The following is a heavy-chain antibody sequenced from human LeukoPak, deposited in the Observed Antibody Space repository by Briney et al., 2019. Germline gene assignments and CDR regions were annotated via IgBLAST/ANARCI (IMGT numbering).Heavy chain of an antibody. Sequence: ASVNVSCKPSGYTFTNYGISWVRQAPGQGLEWLGWVSAYNGNTNNAQKVQDRVTMTTDRSTTTAYSELRSLTLDDTAVYYCAREGWNDVADSWGQGTRVIVSS. J-gene: IGHJ4*02. CDR1: GYTFTNYG. CDR2: VSAYNGNT. V-gene: IGHV1-18*01. CDR3: AREGWNDVADS. D-gene: IGHD1-1*01.